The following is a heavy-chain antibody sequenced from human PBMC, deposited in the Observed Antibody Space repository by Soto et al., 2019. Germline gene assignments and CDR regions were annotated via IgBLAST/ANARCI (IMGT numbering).Heavy chain of an antibody. V-gene: IGHV6-1*01. D-gene: IGHD6-13*01. CDR1: GDSVSSNSAA. CDR2: TYYRSKWYN. CDR3: AREASPIAAAGSYYYGMDV. J-gene: IGHJ6*02. Sequence: PSQTLSLTCAISGDSVSSNSAAWNWIRQSPSRGLEWLGRTYYRSKWYNDYAVSVKSRITINPDTSKNQFSLQLNSVTPEDTAVYYCAREASPIAAAGSYYYGMDVWGQGTTVTVSS.